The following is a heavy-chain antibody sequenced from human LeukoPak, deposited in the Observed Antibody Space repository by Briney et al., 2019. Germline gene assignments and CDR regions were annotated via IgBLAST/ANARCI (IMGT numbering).Heavy chain of an antibody. J-gene: IGHJ4*02. V-gene: IGHV3-48*04. CDR3: ARDHLVRGVIMTFDY. CDR2: ISSSSSTI. Sequence: PGGSLRLPCAASGFTFSSYSMNWVRQAPGKGLGWVSYISSSSSTIYYADSVKGRFTISRDNAKNSLYLQMNSLRAEDTAVYYCARDHLVRGVIMTFDYWGQGTLVTVSS. CDR1: GFTFSSYS. D-gene: IGHD3-10*02.